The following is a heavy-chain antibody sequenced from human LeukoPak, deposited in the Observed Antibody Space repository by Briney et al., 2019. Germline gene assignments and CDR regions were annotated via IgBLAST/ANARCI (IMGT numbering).Heavy chain of an antibody. D-gene: IGHD2-15*01. CDR2: MNPNSGNR. V-gene: IGHV1-8*03. J-gene: IGHJ4*02. CDR3: ARVDGSPDC. Sequence: GASVKVSCKASGYTFTTLDINWVRQATGQGLEWMGWMNPNSGNRGYAQKFQGRVTITRDTSISTAYMELSSLRSEDTAVYYCARVDGSPDCWGQGTLVTVSS. CDR1: GYTFTTLD.